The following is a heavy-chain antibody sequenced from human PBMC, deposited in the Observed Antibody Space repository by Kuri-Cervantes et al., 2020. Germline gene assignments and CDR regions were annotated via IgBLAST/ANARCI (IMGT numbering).Heavy chain of an antibody. CDR3: AKEGSWSGWPMEYFQH. D-gene: IGHD6-19*01. CDR1: GLPFSRNG. CDR2: ISSSSSYI. Sequence: GGSLRLSCAASGLPFSRNGAHWVRQAPGKGLEWVSSISSSSSYIYYADSVKGRFTISRDNAKNSLYLQMNSLRAEDTAVYYCAKEGSWSGWPMEYFQHWGQGTLVTVSS. V-gene: IGHV3-21*01. J-gene: IGHJ1*01.